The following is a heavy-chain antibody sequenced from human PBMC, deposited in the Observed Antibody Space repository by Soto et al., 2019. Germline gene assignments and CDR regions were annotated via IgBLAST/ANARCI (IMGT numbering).Heavy chain of an antibody. CDR3: ARGFSGYDLWSGSTWFDP. CDR1: CASISTGDYY. J-gene: IGHJ5*02. V-gene: IGHV4-30-4*01. CDR2: IYYSGST. Sequence: PSETLSLTCIFSCASISTGDYYWNWIRQPPGEGLEWIGYIYYSGSTDYNPSLKSRVTISVDTSKNQFSLKLTSVTAADTAVYYCARGFSGYDLWSGSTWFDPWGQGTLVTVSS. D-gene: IGHD3-3*01.